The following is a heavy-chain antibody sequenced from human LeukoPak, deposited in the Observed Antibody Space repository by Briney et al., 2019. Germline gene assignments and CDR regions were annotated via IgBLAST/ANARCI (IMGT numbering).Heavy chain of an antibody. D-gene: IGHD5-12*01. J-gene: IGHJ6*02. V-gene: IGHV4-34*01. Sequence: SETLSLTCAVYGGSFSGYYWSWIRQPPGKGLEWIGEINHSGSTNYNPSLKSRVTISVDTSKNQFSLKLSSVTAGDTAVYYCAGIVATIFCGMDVWGQGTTVTVSS. CDR2: INHSGST. CDR3: AGIVATIFCGMDV. CDR1: GGSFSGYY.